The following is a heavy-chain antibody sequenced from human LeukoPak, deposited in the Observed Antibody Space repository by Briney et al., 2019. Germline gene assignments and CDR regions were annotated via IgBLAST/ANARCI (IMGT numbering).Heavy chain of an antibody. J-gene: IGHJ4*02. V-gene: IGHV3-53*01. CDR2: IYSGGTT. CDR3: ASPVRGDNY. CDR1: GFTFSSYA. Sequence: GGSLRLSCAASGFTFSSYAMTWVRQAPGKGLEWVSVIYSGGTTYYSDSVKGRFTISRDISKNTLYLQMNSLRAEDTAVYYCASPVRGDNYWGQGTLVTVSS. D-gene: IGHD3-10*01.